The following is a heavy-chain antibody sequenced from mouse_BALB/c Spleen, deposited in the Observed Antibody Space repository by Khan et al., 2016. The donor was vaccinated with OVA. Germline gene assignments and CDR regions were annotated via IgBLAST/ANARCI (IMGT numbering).Heavy chain of an antibody. Sequence: QVQLQQPGPELVKPGASVKMSCKASGYTFTDYIISWVKQRTGQGLEWIGEIYPGSGTTHYYEKFKGKATLTADKSSNTDYMQLSSLTSEDSAIYFCARFETTVADYWGQGTTLTVSS. CDR1: GYTFTDYI. J-gene: IGHJ2*01. CDR3: ARFETTVADY. D-gene: IGHD1-1*01. CDR2: IYPGSGTT. V-gene: IGHV1-77*01.